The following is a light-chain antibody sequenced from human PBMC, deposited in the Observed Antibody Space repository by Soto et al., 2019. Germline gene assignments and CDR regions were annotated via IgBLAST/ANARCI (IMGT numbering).Light chain of an antibody. Sequence: QSALTQPASVSGSPGQSITISCTGTSSDVGGYNYVSWYQQHPGKAPKLLIYEVSSRPSGVSNRFPGSKSGNTASLTISGLQAEDEADYYCSSYTSSSIDYVFGTGTKLTVL. J-gene: IGLJ1*01. CDR3: SSYTSSSIDYV. CDR1: SSDVGGYNY. CDR2: EVS. V-gene: IGLV2-14*01.